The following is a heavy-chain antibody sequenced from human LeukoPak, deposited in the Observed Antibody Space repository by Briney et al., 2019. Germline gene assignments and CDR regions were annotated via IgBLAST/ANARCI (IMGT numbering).Heavy chain of an antibody. CDR2: ISGSGGST. V-gene: IGHV3-23*01. J-gene: IGHJ4*02. CDR3: ATPSEYRSPGDFDY. CDR1: GFTFSSYA. D-gene: IGHD6-6*01. Sequence: GGSLRLSCATSGFTFSSYAMSWGRPAPGKGLGGVSAISGSGGSTYYADSVKGRFTISRDNSKNTLYLQMNSLRAEDTAVYYCATPSEYRSPGDFDYWGQGTLVTVSS.